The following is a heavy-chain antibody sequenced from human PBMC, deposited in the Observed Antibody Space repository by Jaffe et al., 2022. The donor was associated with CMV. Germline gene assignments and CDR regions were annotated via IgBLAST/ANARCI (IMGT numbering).Heavy chain of an antibody. V-gene: IGHV1-2*02. D-gene: IGHD1-26*01. Sequence: QVQLLQSGAEVKKPGASVKVSCKASGYTFTAHYIHWVRQAPGQGLEWMGWISPNSGGTNYAQKFQGRVTMTRDASVSTAYMELSGLISDDTAVYFCARRTVGPAGGVFWLDPWGQGTLITVSS. CDR1: GYTFTAHY. CDR3: ARRTVGPAGGVFWLDP. CDR2: ISPNSGGT. J-gene: IGHJ5*02.